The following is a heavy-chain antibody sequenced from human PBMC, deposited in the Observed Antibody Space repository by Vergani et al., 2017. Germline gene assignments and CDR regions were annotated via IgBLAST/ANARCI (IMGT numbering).Heavy chain of an antibody. Sequence: QVQLVQSGAEVKKPGSSVKVSCKASGGTFSSYAISWVRQAPGQGLEWMGEIHPSGDSTSYAQQFEGRITMTRDTSTSTVYMELSSLRSEDTAVYFCASGGYNDAFDLWGQGTMVTVSS. D-gene: IGHD2-15*01. CDR3: ASGGYNDAFDL. CDR2: IHPSGDST. V-gene: IGHV1-46*03. J-gene: IGHJ3*01. CDR1: GGTFSSYA.